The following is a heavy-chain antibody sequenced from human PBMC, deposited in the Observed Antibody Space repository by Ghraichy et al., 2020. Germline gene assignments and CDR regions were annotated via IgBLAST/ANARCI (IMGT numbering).Heavy chain of an antibody. V-gene: IGHV3-23*01. CDR1: GFTFSSYA. CDR2: ISGSGGST. CDR3: AKDLGIVGATGDDY. J-gene: IGHJ4*02. Sequence: GGSLRLSCAASGFTFSSYAMSWVRQAPGKGLEWVSAISGSGGSTYYADSVKGRFTISRDNSKNTLYLQMNSLRAEDTAVYYCAKDLGIVGATGDDYWGQGTLVTVSS. D-gene: IGHD1-26*01.